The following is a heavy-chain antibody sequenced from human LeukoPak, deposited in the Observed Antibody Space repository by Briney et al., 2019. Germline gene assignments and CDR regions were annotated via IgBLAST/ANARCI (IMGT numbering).Heavy chain of an antibody. CDR1: GYTLTELS. Sequence: GASVTVSCKVSGYTLTELSMHWVRQAPGKGLEWMGGFDPEDGETIYAQKFQGRVTMTEDTSTDTAYMELSSLRSEDTAVYYCATDLQLERDPGGNWFDPWGQGTLVTVSS. CDR3: ATDLQLERDPGGNWFDP. D-gene: IGHD1-1*01. J-gene: IGHJ5*02. V-gene: IGHV1-24*01. CDR2: FDPEDGET.